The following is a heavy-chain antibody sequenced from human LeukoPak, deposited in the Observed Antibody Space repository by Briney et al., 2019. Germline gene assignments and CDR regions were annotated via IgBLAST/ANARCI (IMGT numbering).Heavy chain of an antibody. Sequence: KPSETLSLTCAVYGGSFSGYYWSWIRQPPGKGLEWIGEINHSGSTNYNPSLKSRVTISVDTSKNQCSLKLRSVTAADTAVYYCAREKSPAANPPRYYYYYMDVWGKGTTVTVSS. D-gene: IGHD2-2*01. CDR3: AREKSPAANPPRYYYYYMDV. J-gene: IGHJ6*03. V-gene: IGHV4-34*01. CDR1: GGSFSGYY. CDR2: INHSGST.